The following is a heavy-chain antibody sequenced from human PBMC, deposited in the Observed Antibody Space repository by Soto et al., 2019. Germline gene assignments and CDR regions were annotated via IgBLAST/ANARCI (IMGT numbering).Heavy chain of an antibody. D-gene: IGHD6-19*01. CDR1: GFTFSSYG. Sequence: GGSLRLSCAASGFTFSSYGMSWVRQAPGKGLEWVSVISASGGSTYHADSVKGRFTISRDDSKNTLYLQMNSLTAEDTAVYYCAKPQWPNDAFDIWGQGTMVTVSS. CDR3: AKPQWPNDAFDI. V-gene: IGHV3-23*01. J-gene: IGHJ3*02. CDR2: ISASGGST.